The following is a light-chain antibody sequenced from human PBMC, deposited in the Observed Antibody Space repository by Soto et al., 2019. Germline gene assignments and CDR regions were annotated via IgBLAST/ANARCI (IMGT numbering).Light chain of an antibody. CDR2: DVN. J-gene: IGLJ1*01. V-gene: IGLV2-14*03. Sequence: QSALTQPASVSGSPGQSITISCTGTSSDIGAYNYVSWYRQHPGKAPQLLIYDVNNRPSGVSHRFSGSKSGNTASLTISGLQSEDEADYFCTLYTGSNTLEVFGPGTKLTVL. CDR3: TLYTGSNTLEV. CDR1: SSDIGAYNY.